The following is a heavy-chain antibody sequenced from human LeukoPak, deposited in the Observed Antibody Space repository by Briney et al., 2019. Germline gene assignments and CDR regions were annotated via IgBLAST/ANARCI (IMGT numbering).Heavy chain of an antibody. J-gene: IGHJ6*03. CDR2: IYHSGST. V-gene: IGHV4-38-2*02. CDR1: GYSISSGYY. Sequence: SETLSLTCAVSGYSISSGYYWVWIRQPPGKGLEWIGSIYHSGSTYYNPSLKSRVTISVDTSKNQFSLKLSSVTAADTAVYYCAREAQGYYYYYMDVWGKGTTVTVSS. CDR3: AREAQGYYYYYMDV.